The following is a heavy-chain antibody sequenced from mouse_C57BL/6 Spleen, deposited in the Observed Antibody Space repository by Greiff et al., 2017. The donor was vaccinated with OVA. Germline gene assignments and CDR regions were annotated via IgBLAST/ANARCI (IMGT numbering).Heavy chain of an antibody. CDR1: GYSFTGYY. CDR2: IYPYNGVS. Sequence: EVMLVESGPELVKPGASVKISCKASGYSFTGYYMHWVKQSHGNILDWIGYIYPYNGVSSYNQKFKGKATLTVDKSSSTAYMELRSLTSEDSAVYYCARAGERTVEDFDYWGQGTTLTVSS. CDR3: ARAGERTVEDFDY. V-gene: IGHV1-31*01. J-gene: IGHJ2*01. D-gene: IGHD1-1*01.